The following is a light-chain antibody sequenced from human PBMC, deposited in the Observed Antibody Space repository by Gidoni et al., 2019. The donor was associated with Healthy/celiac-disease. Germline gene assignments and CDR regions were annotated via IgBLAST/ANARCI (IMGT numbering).Light chain of an antibody. V-gene: IGKV1-33*01. Sequence: DIQMTQSPSSLTASVGDRVTITCQASQDISNYLNWYQQKPGKAPKLLIYDASNLETGVPARFSGSGSGTDFTFSISRLQPEDISTYYCQQYDNLLFTFGPXTKVDIK. CDR1: QDISNY. CDR2: DAS. J-gene: IGKJ3*01. CDR3: QQYDNLLFT.